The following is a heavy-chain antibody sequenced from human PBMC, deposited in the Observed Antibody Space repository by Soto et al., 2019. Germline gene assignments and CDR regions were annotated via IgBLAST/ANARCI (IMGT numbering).Heavy chain of an antibody. CDR2: IYYTGRT. D-gene: IGHD2-21*01. V-gene: IGHV4-59*01. Sequence: QVQLQESGPGLVKPSETLSLTCSVSGGSISSYYWSWIRQPPGKGLEWIGYIYYTGRTKYNSSLESRVTISIDTSKDQFSLNLSSVTAADTAVYYCTRSPYCGGDCHSLDYHYYYYMDVWGKGTTVTVSS. CDR1: GGSISSYY. J-gene: IGHJ6*03. CDR3: TRSPYCGGDCHSLDYHYYYYMDV.